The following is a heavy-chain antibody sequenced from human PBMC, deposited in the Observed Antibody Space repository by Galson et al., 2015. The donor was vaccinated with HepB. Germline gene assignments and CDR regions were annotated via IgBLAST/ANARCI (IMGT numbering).Heavy chain of an antibody. V-gene: IGHV1-69*01. CDR1: GGTFSSYA. D-gene: IGHD6-19*01. Sequence: SCKASGGTFSSYAISWVRQAPGQGLEWMGDIIPIFNRPKYAQKFQGRATITADESTNTAYMELSSLRSEDTAVYYCARGGIAVAGTGNWFDPWGQGTLVTVSS. CDR2: IIPIFNRP. CDR3: ARGGIAVAGTGNWFDP. J-gene: IGHJ5*02.